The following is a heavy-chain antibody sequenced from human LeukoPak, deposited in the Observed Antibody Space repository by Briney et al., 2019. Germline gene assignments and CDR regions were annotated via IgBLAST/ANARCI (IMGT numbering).Heavy chain of an antibody. J-gene: IGHJ4*02. CDR1: GFTFDDYA. Sequence: GGSLRLSCAASGFTFDDYAMHWVRQAPGKGLEWVSGISWNSGSIGYADSVKGRFTISRDNAKNSLYLQMNSLRAEDTALYYCAKDMSSSPIYYFDYWGQGTLVTVSS. CDR3: AKDMSSSPIYYFDY. D-gene: IGHD6-13*01. V-gene: IGHV3-9*01. CDR2: ISWNSGSI.